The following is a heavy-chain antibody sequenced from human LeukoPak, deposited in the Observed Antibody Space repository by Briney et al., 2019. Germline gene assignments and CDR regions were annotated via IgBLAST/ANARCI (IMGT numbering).Heavy chain of an antibody. CDR1: GFTFSSYA. CDR2: ISYDGSNK. CDR3: ARGVGDFWSGYSSPSSRFDP. V-gene: IGHV3-30*04. D-gene: IGHD3-3*01. Sequence: PGGSLRLSCAASGFTFSSYAIHWVRQAQGKGLEWVAVISYDGSNKYYADSVKGRFTISRDNSKNTLYLQMNSLRTEDTAVYYCARGVGDFWSGYSSPSSRFDPWGQGTLVTVSS. J-gene: IGHJ5*02.